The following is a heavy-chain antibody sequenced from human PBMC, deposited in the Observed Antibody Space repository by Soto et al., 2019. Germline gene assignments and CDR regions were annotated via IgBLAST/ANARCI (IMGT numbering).Heavy chain of an antibody. V-gene: IGHV3-30*18. CDR1: GFTFSSYG. CDR2: ISYDGGNK. D-gene: IGHD2-8*01. CDR3: AKDVQDIVLMVYSFGWSIDY. Sequence: GGSLRLSCAASGFTFSSYGMHWVRQAPGKGLEWVAVISYDGGNKYYADSVKGRFTISRDNSKNTLYLQMNSLRAEDTAVYYCAKDVQDIVLMVYSFGWSIDYWGQGTLVTVSS. J-gene: IGHJ4*02.